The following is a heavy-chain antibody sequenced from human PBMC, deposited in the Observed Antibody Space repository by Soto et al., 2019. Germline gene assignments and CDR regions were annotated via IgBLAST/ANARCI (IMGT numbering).Heavy chain of an antibody. Sequence: SETLSLTCTVSGGSIRDYFWTWIRQPPGKGLEWIGYIYYSGRTNYNPSLKSRVSISIDTSKNQFSLKLRSVTAADTAVYYCAREGGSSLDYWGQGTLVTVSS. V-gene: IGHV4-59*01. CDR2: IYYSGRT. D-gene: IGHD6-6*01. CDR3: AREGGSSLDY. CDR1: GGSIRDYF. J-gene: IGHJ4*02.